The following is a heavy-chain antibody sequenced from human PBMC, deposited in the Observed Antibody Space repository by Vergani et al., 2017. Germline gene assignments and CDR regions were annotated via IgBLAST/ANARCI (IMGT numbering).Heavy chain of an antibody. CDR2: INTNTGNP. D-gene: IGHD6-13*01. CDR3: ARDLAREAAAAPGY. CDR1: GYTFSSYA. V-gene: IGHV7-4-1*02. J-gene: IGHJ4*02. Sequence: QVQLVQSGAEVQKPGASVKVSCKASGYTFSSYAMNWARQAPGQGLEWMGWINTNTGNPTYAQGFTGRFVFSLDTSVSTAYLQISSLKAEDTAVYYCARDLAREAAAAPGYWGQGTLVTVSS.